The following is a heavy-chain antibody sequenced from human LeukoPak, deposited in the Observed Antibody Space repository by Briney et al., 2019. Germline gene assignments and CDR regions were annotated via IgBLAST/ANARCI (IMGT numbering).Heavy chain of an antibody. D-gene: IGHD3-3*01. CDR3: ARALSFDFWSGYYSSPGTDMDV. Sequence: ASVKVSCKASGYTFTGYYMHWVRQASGQGLEWMGWINPNSGGTNYAQKFQGRVTMTRDTSISTAYMELSRLRSDDTAVYYCARALSFDFWSGYYSSPGTDMDVWGKGTTVTVSS. J-gene: IGHJ6*03. CDR1: GYTFTGYY. CDR2: INPNSGGT. V-gene: IGHV1-2*02.